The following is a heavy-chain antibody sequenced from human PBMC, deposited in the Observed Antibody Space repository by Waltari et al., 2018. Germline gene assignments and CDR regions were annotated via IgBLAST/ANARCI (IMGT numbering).Heavy chain of an antibody. CDR1: GCLFSSYA. CDR2: ISGSGGST. Sequence: EVQLVESGGGLVQPGGSLRLSCAASGCLFSSYAMSWVRQAPGKGLEWVSAISGSGGSTYYADSVKGRFTISRDNSKNTLYLQMNSLRAEDTAVYYCARLFLEWLLSPWGQGTLVTVSS. CDR3: ARLFLEWLLSP. V-gene: IGHV3-23*04. D-gene: IGHD3-3*01. J-gene: IGHJ5*02.